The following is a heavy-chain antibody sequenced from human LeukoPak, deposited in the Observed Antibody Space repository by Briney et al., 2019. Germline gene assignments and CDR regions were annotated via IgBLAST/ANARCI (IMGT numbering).Heavy chain of an antibody. Sequence: SETLSLTCTVSSGSISSSSYYWGWIRQPPGKGLEWIGTIHYSGDTYYNPSLKSRVTISVDTSNNQFPLRLSSVTAADTAVYYCARDAESGYDNYYFDYWGQGTLVTVSS. D-gene: IGHD5-12*01. V-gene: IGHV4-39*02. CDR2: IHYSGDT. J-gene: IGHJ4*02. CDR1: SGSISSSSYY. CDR3: ARDAESGYDNYYFDY.